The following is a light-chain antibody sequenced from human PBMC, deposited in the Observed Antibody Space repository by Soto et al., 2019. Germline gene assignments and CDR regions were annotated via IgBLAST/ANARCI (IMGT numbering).Light chain of an antibody. CDR1: QSITTW. CDR2: AAS. V-gene: IGKV1-39*01. J-gene: IGKJ1*01. CDR3: QQSYNTTWT. Sequence: DIQMTQSPSTVSAYVGDSVTITCRASQSITTWLAWYQQRPGKAPKLLIYAASSLQSGVPSRFSGSGSETDFTLTISSLQPEDFATYSCQQSYNTTWTFGQGTKVDIK.